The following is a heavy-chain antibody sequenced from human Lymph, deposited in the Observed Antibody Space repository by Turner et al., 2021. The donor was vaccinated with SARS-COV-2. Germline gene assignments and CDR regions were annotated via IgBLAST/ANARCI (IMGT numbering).Heavy chain of an antibody. V-gene: IGHV4-31*03. D-gene: IGHD4-17*01. CDR3: ARDYGGNSNYFGY. J-gene: IGHJ4*02. Sequence: QVQLQESGPGLVKPSQTLSLTCPVSGGSISSGGYYWSWIRQHPGKVLEWIGYIYYSGSTYYNPSLKSRVTISVDTSKNQFSLKLSSVTAADTAVYYCARDYGGNSNYFGYWGQGTLVTVSS. CDR2: IYYSGST. CDR1: GGSISSGGYY.